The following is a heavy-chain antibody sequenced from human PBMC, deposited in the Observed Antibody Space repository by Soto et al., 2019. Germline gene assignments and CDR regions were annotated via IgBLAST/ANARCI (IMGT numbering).Heavy chain of an antibody. Sequence: PGESLKISCAASGFTFSSYAMSWVRQAPGEGLEWVSAISGSGGSTYYADSVKGRFTISRDNSKNTLYLQMNSLRAEDTAVYYCAKDATMSYYDFWSGQFDYWGQGTLVTVSS. CDR3: AKDATMSYYDFWSGQFDY. J-gene: IGHJ4*02. CDR1: GFTFSSYA. CDR2: ISGSGGST. D-gene: IGHD3-3*01. V-gene: IGHV3-23*01.